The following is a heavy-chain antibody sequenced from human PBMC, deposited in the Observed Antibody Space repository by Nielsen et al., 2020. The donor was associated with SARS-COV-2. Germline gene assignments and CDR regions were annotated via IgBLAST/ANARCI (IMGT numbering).Heavy chain of an antibody. CDR2: INPSGGST. CDR3: ARDYAYYYDSSGYYYHFYYGMDV. D-gene: IGHD3-22*01. CDR1: GYTFTSYG. V-gene: IGHV1-46*01. Sequence: ASVKVSCKASGYTFTSYGISWVRQAPGQGLEWMGIINPSGGSTSYAQKFQGRVTMTRDTSTSTVYMELSSLRSEDTAVYYCARDYAYYYDSSGYYYHFYYGMDVWGQGTTVTVSS. J-gene: IGHJ6*02.